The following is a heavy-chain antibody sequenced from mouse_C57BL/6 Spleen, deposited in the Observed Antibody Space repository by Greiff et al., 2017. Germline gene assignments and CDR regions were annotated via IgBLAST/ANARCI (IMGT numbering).Heavy chain of an antibody. D-gene: IGHD2-3*01. Sequence: VQLMASGGGLVKPGGSLKLSCAASGFTFSDYGMHWVRQAPEKGLEWVAYISSGSSTIYYADTVKGRFTISRDNAKNTLFLQMTSLRSEDTAMYYCARPRDGYRYFDVWGTGTTVTVSS. CDR2: ISSGSSTI. V-gene: IGHV5-17*01. CDR1: GFTFSDYG. CDR3: ARPRDGYRYFDV. J-gene: IGHJ1*03.